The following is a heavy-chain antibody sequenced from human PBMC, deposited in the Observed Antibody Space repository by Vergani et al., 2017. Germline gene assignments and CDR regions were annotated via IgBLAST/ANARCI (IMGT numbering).Heavy chain of an antibody. V-gene: IGHV5-51*01. CDR3: ARLRIAVAGTDAFDI. D-gene: IGHD6-19*01. J-gene: IGHJ3*02. CDR2: IYPGDSDT. CDR1: GYSFTSYW. Sequence: EVQLVQSGAEVKKPGESLTISCKGSGYSFTSYWIGWVRQMPGKGLEWMGIIYPGDSDTRYSPSFQGQVTISADKSISTAYLQWSSLKASDTAMYYCARLRIAVAGTDAFDIWGQGTMVTVSS.